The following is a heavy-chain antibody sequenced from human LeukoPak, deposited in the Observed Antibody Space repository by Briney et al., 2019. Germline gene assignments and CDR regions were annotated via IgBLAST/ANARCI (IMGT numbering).Heavy chain of an antibody. Sequence: PSEALSLTCTVSGGSISSYYWSWIRQPPGKGLEWIGYIYYSGSTNYNPSLKSRVTISVDTSKNQFSLKLSSVTAADTAVYYCARHASPRGYVYYFDYWGQGTLVTVSS. J-gene: IGHJ4*02. CDR2: IYYSGST. CDR1: GGSISSYY. D-gene: IGHD6-25*01. CDR3: ARHASPRGYVYYFDY. V-gene: IGHV4-59*08.